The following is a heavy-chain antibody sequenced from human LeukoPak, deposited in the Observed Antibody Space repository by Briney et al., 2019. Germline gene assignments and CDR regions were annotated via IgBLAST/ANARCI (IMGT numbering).Heavy chain of an antibody. Sequence: PSETLSLTCAVYGGSFSGYYWSWIRQPPGKGLEWIGEINHSGSTNYNPSLKSRVTISVDTSKNQFSLKLSSVTAADTAVYYCAREGITVTDAFDIWGQGTMVTVSS. CDR2: INHSGST. V-gene: IGHV4-34*01. D-gene: IGHD4-17*01. CDR3: AREGITVTDAFDI. CDR1: GGSFSGYY. J-gene: IGHJ3*02.